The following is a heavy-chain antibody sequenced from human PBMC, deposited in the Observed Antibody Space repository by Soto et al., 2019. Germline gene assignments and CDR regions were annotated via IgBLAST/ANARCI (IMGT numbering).Heavy chain of an antibody. V-gene: IGHV3-23*01. Sequence: EVQLLESGGGLVQPGGSLRLSCAASGFTFSSYAMSWVRQAPGKGLEWVSAISGSGGSTYYADSVKGRFTISRDNSKNTLYLQMNSLRAEDTAVYYCVKLHDYGDYFDYWGQGTLVTVSS. CDR3: VKLHDYGDYFDY. J-gene: IGHJ4*02. D-gene: IGHD4-17*01. CDR2: ISGSGGST. CDR1: GFTFSSYA.